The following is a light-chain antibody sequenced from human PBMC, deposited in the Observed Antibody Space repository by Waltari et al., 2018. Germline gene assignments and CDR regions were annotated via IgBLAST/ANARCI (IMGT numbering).Light chain of an antibody. CDR1: QTGSKNY. CDR3: QQCAMSPLT. Sequence: EIVLTQSPGTLSWSPGERATPSCRASQTGSKNYLAWYQQKPGQAPRLLIDDASDRATGIPDRFSGSGSGTDFTLTISRLEPEDFAVYYCQQCAMSPLTFGGGTKVEI. J-gene: IGKJ4*01. V-gene: IGKV3-20*01. CDR2: DAS.